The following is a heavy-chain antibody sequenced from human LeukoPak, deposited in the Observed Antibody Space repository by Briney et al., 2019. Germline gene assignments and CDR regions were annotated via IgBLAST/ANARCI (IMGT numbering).Heavy chain of an antibody. V-gene: IGHV5-10-1*01. D-gene: IGHD2-2*01. Sequence: GESLQISCQGSGYSFTSYWISWVRQMPGKGLEWMGRIDPSDSYTNYSPSFQGHVTISADKSISTAYLQWSSLKASDTAMYYCARRIEGYCSSTSCHGRGYNWFDPWGQGTLVTVSS. CDR3: ARRIEGYCSSTSCHGRGYNWFDP. J-gene: IGHJ5*02. CDR1: GYSFTSYW. CDR2: IDPSDSYT.